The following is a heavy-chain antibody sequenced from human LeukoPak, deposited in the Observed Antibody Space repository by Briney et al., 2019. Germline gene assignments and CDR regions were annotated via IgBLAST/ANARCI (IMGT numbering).Heavy chain of an antibody. Sequence: GGSLRLSCAASGFIFSDHYMDWVRQAPGKGLEWVSAISGSGGSTYYADSVKGRFTISRDNSKNTLYLQMNSLRAEDTAVYYCAKESIDYDMGAFDIWGQGTMVTVSS. CDR3: AKESIDYDMGAFDI. V-gene: IGHV3-23*01. D-gene: IGHD3-9*01. CDR1: GFIFSDHY. CDR2: ISGSGGST. J-gene: IGHJ3*02.